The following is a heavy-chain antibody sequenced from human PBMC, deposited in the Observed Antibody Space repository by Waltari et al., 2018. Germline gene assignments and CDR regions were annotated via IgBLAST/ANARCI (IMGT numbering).Heavy chain of an antibody. CDR3: AKIQAFCVCDCSLAKNYFFDS. Sequence: QAQLVQSGAEVKKPGASVKVSCRASGYHFTSYYIHWARHAPGQGLEWMVWSTPDWCGTGSTQRFQGRVTHTRDRSSSTAYMELSRLTADDTATYFCAKIQAFCVCDCSLAKNYFFDSWGQGTLVTVSS. CDR2: STPDWCGT. V-gene: IGHV1-2*02. J-gene: IGHJ4*02. D-gene: IGHD2-21*02. CDR1: GYHFTSYY.